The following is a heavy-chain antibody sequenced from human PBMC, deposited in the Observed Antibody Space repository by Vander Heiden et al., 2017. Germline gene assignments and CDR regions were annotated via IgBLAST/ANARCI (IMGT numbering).Heavy chain of an antibody. V-gene: IGHV3-23*01. CDR1: GFTFSNHA. D-gene: IGHD1-26*01. CDR3: AKGPGLGATILDY. J-gene: IGHJ4*02. CDR2: ISASGGTT. Sequence: EVQLLESGGGLVQPGGSLRLSCAASGFTFSNHAMTWVREAPGKWLEWVSAISASGGTTYYADSVKGRFTISRDISKNTLYLQMNSLRAEDTAVYYCAKGPGLGATILDYWGQGTLVTVSS.